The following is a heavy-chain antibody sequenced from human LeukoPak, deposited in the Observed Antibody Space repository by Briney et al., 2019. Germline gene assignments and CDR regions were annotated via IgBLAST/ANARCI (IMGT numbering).Heavy chain of an antibody. J-gene: IGHJ3*02. Sequence: PSETLSLTCTVSGGSISSYYWSWIRQPPGKGLEWIGYIYYSGSTNYNPSLKSRVTISVDTSKNQFSLKLSSVTAADTAVYYCARHYHSSSLADAFDIWGQGTMVTVSS. V-gene: IGHV4-59*08. CDR3: ARHYHSSSLADAFDI. D-gene: IGHD6-13*01. CDR2: IYYSGST. CDR1: GGSISSYY.